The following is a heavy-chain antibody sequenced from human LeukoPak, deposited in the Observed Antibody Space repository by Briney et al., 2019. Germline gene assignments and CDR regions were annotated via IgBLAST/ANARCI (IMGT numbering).Heavy chain of an antibody. CDR3: ARQNLYYYDSSGYPLRVRPGAFDI. CDR2: INHSGST. J-gene: IGHJ3*02. CDR1: GGSFSGYY. D-gene: IGHD3-22*01. V-gene: IGHV4-34*01. Sequence: SETLSLTCAVYGGSFSGYYWSWIRQPPGKGLEWIGEINHSGSTNYNPSLKSRVTISVDTSKNQFSLKLSSVTAADTAVYYCARQNLYYYDSSGYPLRVRPGAFDIWGQGTMVTVSS.